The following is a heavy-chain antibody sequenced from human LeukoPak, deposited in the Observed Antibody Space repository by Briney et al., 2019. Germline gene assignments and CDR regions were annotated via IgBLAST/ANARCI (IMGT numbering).Heavy chain of an antibody. CDR3: ARETSAVAHTMMRDWLDP. CDR1: GYSINFGHL. V-gene: IGHV4-38-2*02. J-gene: IGHJ5*02. D-gene: IGHD3-22*01. Sequence: SETLSLTCDVSGYSINFGHLWGWIRQPPGKGLEWIASINHSGRTYYTPSLKSRVTISVDTLKNQFSLKVTSVTAEDTAMYFCARETSAVAHTMMRDWLDPWGQGTLVTVSS. CDR2: INHSGRT.